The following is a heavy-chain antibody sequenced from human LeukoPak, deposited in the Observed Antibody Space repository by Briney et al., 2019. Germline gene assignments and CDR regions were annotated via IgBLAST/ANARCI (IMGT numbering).Heavy chain of an antibody. J-gene: IGHJ4*02. CDR1: GFTFSSYW. V-gene: IGHV3-7*01. D-gene: IGHD1-26*01. Sequence: GGSLRLSCAASGFTFSSYWMTWVRQAPGKGLEWMANIRGDGSDKYYVDSVKGRFTISRDNAQNTLLLQMDSLRVEDTAVYYCVRHTRRSPGDYWGQGTLVTVS. CDR2: IRGDGSDK. CDR3: VRHTRRSPGDY.